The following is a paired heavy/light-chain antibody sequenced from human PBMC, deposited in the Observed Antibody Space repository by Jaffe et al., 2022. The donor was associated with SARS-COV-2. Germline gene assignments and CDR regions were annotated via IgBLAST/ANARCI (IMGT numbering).Heavy chain of an antibody. CDR1: GFTFSNFD. CDR2: ISASGDRT. V-gene: IGHV3-23*04. J-gene: IGHJ4*02. Sequence: EVQLVESGGGLVQPGGSLRLSCAASGFTFSNFDMGWVRQAPGKGLEWVSGISASGDRTYYADSVKGQFTISRDNSKNTLYMQMNSLRVEDTAVYYCAKDAPRRSGWYYFDYWGQGTLVTVSS. CDR3: AKDAPRRSGWYYFDY. D-gene: IGHD6-19*01.
Light chain of an antibody. V-gene: IGKV1-39*01. CDR3: QQSYSSPPLT. CDR1: QSISTY. J-gene: IGKJ4*01. Sequence: DIQMTQSPSSLSASVGDRVTITCRASQSISTYLNWYQQKPGKAPKLLIYAASSLQSGVPSRFSGSGSGTDFTLTISSLQPEDFATYYCQQSYSSPPLTFGGGTKVEIK. CDR2: AAS.